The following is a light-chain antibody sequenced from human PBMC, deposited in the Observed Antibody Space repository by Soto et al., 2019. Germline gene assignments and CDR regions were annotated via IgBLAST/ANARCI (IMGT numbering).Light chain of an antibody. CDR1: TGAVTTGHY. V-gene: IGLV7-46*01. CDR2: DTN. J-gene: IGLJ2*01. Sequence: QAVVTQEPSLTVSPGGTVTLTCGSNTGAVTTGHYPYWFQQKPGQAPRTLIYDTNNKHSWTPARFSVSLLGGKAALTLSGAQPEDEADYYCLLSYRGVGVFGGGTKLTVL. CDR3: LLSYRGVGV.